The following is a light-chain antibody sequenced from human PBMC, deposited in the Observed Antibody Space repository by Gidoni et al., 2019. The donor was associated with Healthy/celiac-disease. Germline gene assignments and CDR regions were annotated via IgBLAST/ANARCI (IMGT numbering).Light chain of an antibody. CDR3: QQLNSNTRT. CDR2: AAS. Sequence: DIQLTQSPSSLSASVGDRVTITCRASQGISSYLAWYQQKPGKAPKHLIYAASTLQSGVPSRFSGSGCATAVIITTSSRQHDEFATSYCQQLNSNTRTFGGGTKVEIK. J-gene: IGKJ4*02. V-gene: IGKV1-9*01. CDR1: QGISSY.